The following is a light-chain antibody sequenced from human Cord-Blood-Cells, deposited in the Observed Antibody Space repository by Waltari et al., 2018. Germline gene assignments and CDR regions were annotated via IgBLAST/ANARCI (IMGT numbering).Light chain of an antibody. Sequence: DIQMTQSPSSLSASVGARVTITCRASQSISSYLNWYQQKPGKAPKLLIYAASSLQSGVPSRFSGSGSGTDCTLTISSLQPEDFATDYCQQSYSTPWTFGQGTKVEIK. CDR2: AAS. J-gene: IGKJ1*01. CDR3: QQSYSTPWT. V-gene: IGKV1-39*01. CDR1: QSISSY.